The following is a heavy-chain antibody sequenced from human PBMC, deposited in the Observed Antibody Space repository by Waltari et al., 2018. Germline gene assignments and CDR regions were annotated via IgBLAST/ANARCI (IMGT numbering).Heavy chain of an antibody. J-gene: IGHJ6*02. CDR3: AALYCSSTSCYSYYYGMDV. CDR1: GGTFSSYA. D-gene: IGHD2-2*01. V-gene: IGHV1-69*10. CDR2: IIPILGIA. Sequence: QVQLVQSGAEVKKPGSSVKVSCKASGGTFSSYAISWVRQAPGQGHEWMGGIIPILGIANYAQKFQGRVTITADKSTSTAYMELSSLRSEDTAVYYCAALYCSSTSCYSYYYGMDVWGQGTTVTVSS.